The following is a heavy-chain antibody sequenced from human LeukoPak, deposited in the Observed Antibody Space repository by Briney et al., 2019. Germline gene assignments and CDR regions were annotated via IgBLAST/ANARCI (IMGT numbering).Heavy chain of an antibody. J-gene: IGHJ6*02. CDR3: ARVWLGPGTQYYYYYGMDV. V-gene: IGHV4-59*01. D-gene: IGHD3-10*01. CDR2: IYYSGST. Sequence: SSETLSLTCTVSGGSISSYYWSWIRQPPGKGLEWIGYIYYSGSTNYNPSLKSRVTISVDTSKNQFSLKLSSVTAADTAVYYCARVWLGPGTQYYYYYGMDVWAKGPRSPSP. CDR1: GGSISSYY.